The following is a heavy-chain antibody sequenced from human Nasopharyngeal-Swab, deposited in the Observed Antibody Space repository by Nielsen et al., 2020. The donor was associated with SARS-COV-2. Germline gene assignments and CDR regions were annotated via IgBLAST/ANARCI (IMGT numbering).Heavy chain of an antibody. CDR1: SGSFSDYN. V-gene: IGHV4-34*01. D-gene: IGHD6-13*01. CDR2: INHGGTT. CDR3: ARGLSGIVPSPVLGLGPWYSYYYIDV. Sequence: SETLSLTCGVFSGSFSDYNWSWVRQPPGKGLEWIGEINHGGTTNYNPSLKSRVTVSVDTSKNQFSLRLTSVTAADTAVYYCARGLSGIVPSPVLGLGPWYSYYYIDVWDQGTTVTGSS. J-gene: IGHJ6*03.